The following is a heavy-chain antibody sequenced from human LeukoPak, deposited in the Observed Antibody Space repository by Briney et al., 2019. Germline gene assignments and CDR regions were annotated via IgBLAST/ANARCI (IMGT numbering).Heavy chain of an antibody. CDR2: INPDGSST. CDR3: AREGSPVFGVVIDY. D-gene: IGHD3-3*01. CDR1: GSTFSNYW. Sequence: GGSLRLSCAASGSTFSNYWMHWVRQAPGKGLVWVSRINPDGSSTTYADSVKGRFTISRDNAKTTLYLQINTLRAEDTAVYYCAREGSPVFGVVIDYWGQGSLVTVSS. J-gene: IGHJ4*02. V-gene: IGHV3-74*01.